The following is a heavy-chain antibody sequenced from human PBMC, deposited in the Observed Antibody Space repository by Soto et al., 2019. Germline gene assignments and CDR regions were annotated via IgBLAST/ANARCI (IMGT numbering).Heavy chain of an antibody. CDR2: MNPNSGNT. V-gene: IGHV1-8*01. CDR3: ARGEDIVVVPAEKNYYYYYGMDV. D-gene: IGHD2-2*01. Sequence: ASVKVSCKASGYTFTSYDINWVRQATGQGLEWMGWMNPNSGNTGYAQKFQGRVTMTRNTSISTAYMELSSLRSEDTAVYYCARGEDIVVVPAEKNYYYYYGMDVWGQGTTVTVSS. CDR1: GYTFTSYD. J-gene: IGHJ6*02.